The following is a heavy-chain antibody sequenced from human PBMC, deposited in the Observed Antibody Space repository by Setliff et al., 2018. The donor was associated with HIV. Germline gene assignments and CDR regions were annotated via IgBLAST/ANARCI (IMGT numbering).Heavy chain of an antibody. V-gene: IGHV1-18*01. Sequence: GASVKVSCKASGYTFTSYGISWVRQAPGQGLEWMGWISAYNGNTNYAQKLQGRVTMTRDTSTSTVYMELSSLRAEDTALYYCARSHPYNYDSGSYPLDYWGQGSLVTVSS. CDR1: GYTFTSYG. D-gene: IGHD3-10*01. CDR2: ISAYNGNT. J-gene: IGHJ4*02. CDR3: ARSHPYNYDSGSYPLDY.